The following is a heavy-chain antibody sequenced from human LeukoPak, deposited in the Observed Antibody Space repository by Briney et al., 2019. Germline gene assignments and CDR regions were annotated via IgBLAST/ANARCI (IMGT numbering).Heavy chain of an antibody. CDR1: DYTFTSYV. D-gene: IGHD4-23*01. CDR3: ARSYGGNEFDY. CDR2: INPNSGGT. Sequence: ASVKVSCKASDYTFTSYVINWVRQAPGQGLEWMGWINPNSGGTNYAQKFQGRVTMTRDTSISTAYMELSRLRSDDTAVYYCARSYGGNEFDYWGQGTLVTVSS. V-gene: IGHV1-2*02. J-gene: IGHJ4*02.